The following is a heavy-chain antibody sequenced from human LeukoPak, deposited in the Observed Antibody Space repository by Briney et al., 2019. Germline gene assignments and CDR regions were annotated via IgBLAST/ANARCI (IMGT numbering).Heavy chain of an antibody. V-gene: IGHV4-4*07. CDR2: TYTSGST. CDR3: ASIDFWSGYSEYFQH. J-gene: IGHJ1*01. D-gene: IGHD3-3*01. Sequence: PSETLSLTCTVSGGSISSYYWSWIRQPAGKGLEWIGRTYTSGSTNYNPSLKSRVTMSVDTSKNQFSLKLSSVTAADTAVYYCASIDFWSGYSEYFQHWGQGTLVTVSS. CDR1: GGSISSYY.